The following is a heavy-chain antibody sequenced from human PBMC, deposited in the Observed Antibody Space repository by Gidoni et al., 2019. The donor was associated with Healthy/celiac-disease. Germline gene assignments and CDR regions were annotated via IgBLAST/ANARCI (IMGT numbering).Heavy chain of an antibody. J-gene: IGHJ4*02. CDR2: ISGDGGST. Sequence: EVQLVESGGGVVQPGGSLRLSCAASGFTFDDYAMHWVRQAPGKGLEWVSLISGDGGSTYYADSVKGRFTISRDNSKNSLYLQMNSLRTKDTALYYCAKDISEFIMITFGGVRIPIDWGQGTLVTVSS. D-gene: IGHD3-16*01. CDR1: GFTFDDYA. CDR3: AKDISEFIMITFGGVRIPID. V-gene: IGHV3-43*02.